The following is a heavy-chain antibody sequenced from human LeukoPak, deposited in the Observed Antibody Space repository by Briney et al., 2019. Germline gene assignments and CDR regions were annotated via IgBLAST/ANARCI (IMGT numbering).Heavy chain of an antibody. CDR3: ARQGSGNYLSPVNY. CDR1: GFTFSSYG. Sequence: PGGSLRLSCAASGFTFSSYGMHWVRQAPGKGLEWIGTIYYSGSTYYNPSLKSRVTISVDTSKNQFSLKLSSVTAADTAVYYCARQGSGNYLSPVNYWGQGTLVTVSS. J-gene: IGHJ4*02. D-gene: IGHD1-26*01. V-gene: IGHV4-39*01. CDR2: IYYSGST.